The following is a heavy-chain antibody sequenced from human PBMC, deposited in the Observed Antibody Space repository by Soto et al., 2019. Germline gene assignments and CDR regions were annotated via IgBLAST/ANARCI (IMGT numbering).Heavy chain of an antibody. J-gene: IGHJ4*02. CDR3: ARVGWEDY. CDR2: ISVSGDSA. Sequence: PGGSLRLSCAASGFTFSTHPMSWVRQAPGKGLEWVSGISVSGDSADYADSVKGRFTMSRDNSKNTLYLQMNSLRAEDTVVYFWARVGWEDYWGQGTLVTVSP. V-gene: IGHV3-23*01. D-gene: IGHD6-19*01. CDR1: GFTFSTHP.